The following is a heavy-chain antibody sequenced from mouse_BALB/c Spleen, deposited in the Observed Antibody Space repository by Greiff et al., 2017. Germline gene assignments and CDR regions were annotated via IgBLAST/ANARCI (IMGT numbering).Heavy chain of an antibody. J-gene: IGHJ4*01. CDR3: TRETTVAMDY. V-gene: IGHV1S127*01. CDR2: IDPSDSYT. D-gene: IGHD1-1*01. CDR1: GYTFTSYW. Sequence: QVQLQQPGAELVKPGASVKMSCKASGYTFTSYWMHWVKQRPGQGLEWIGVIDPSDSYTSYNQKFKGKATLTVDTSSSTAYMPLSSLTSEDSAVYYCTRETTVAMDYWGQGTSVTVSS.